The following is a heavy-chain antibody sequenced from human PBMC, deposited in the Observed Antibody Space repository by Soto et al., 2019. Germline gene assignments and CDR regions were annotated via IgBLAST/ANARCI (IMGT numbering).Heavy chain of an antibody. D-gene: IGHD1-1*01. Sequence: ASVKVSCKVSGYTLTELSMHWVRQAPGKGLEWMGGFDPEDGETIYAQKFQGRVTMTEDTSTDTAYMELSSLRSEDTAVYYCATGHNWKDVAPLDYWGQGTLVTVSS. CDR1: GYTLTELS. J-gene: IGHJ4*02. CDR3: ATGHNWKDVAPLDY. V-gene: IGHV1-24*01. CDR2: FDPEDGET.